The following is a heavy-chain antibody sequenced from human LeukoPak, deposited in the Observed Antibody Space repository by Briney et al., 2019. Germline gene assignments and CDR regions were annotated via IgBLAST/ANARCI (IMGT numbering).Heavy chain of an antibody. CDR1: GGSISSYY. CDR2: IYYSGST. Sequence: SETLSLTCTVSGGSISSYYWSWIRQFPGKGLEWIGYIYYSGSTSYNPSLKSRVTISLDTSKNQFSLKLSSVTAADTAVYYCARGPRLRGGLDIWGQETMVTVSS. D-gene: IGHD4-17*01. CDR3: ARGPRLRGGLDI. V-gene: IGHV4-59*01. J-gene: IGHJ3*02.